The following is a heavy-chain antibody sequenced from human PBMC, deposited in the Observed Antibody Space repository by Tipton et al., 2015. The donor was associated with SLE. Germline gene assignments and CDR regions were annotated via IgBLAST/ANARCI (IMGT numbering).Heavy chain of an antibody. Sequence: SLRLSCAVSGFPFSDYYMSWIRQAPGKGLEWVSYISNSGSTIYYADSMKGRFTISRDNANNSLYLQMNSLRAEDTAVYYCARGYYYDSSGYYYDFDYWGQGTLVTVSS. D-gene: IGHD3-22*01. J-gene: IGHJ4*02. V-gene: IGHV3-11*04. CDR2: ISNSGSTI. CDR1: GFPFSDYY. CDR3: ARGYYYDSSGYYYDFDY.